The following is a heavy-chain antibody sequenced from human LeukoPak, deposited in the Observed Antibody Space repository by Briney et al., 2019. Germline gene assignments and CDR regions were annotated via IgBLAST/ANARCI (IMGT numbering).Heavy chain of an antibody. CDR2: ISYDGSNE. V-gene: IGHV3-30*18. Sequence: GGSLRLSCATSGSIFTTYGMHWVRQAPGRGLEWVAVISYDGSNEHYADSVKGRFTISRDNSKNTVYMQMNSLRVEDTAVYHCAKEDYYGSGSYLGYWGQGTPVTVSS. J-gene: IGHJ4*02. D-gene: IGHD3-10*01. CDR1: GSIFTTYG. CDR3: AKEDYYGSGSYLGY.